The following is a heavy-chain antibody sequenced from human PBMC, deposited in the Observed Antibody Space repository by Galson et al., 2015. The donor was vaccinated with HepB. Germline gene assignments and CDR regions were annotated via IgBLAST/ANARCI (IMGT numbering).Heavy chain of an antibody. V-gene: IGHV1-69*04. CDR1: GGTFSSYA. D-gene: IGHD2-15*01. CDR3: ARDSGGYCSDGSCYPFDY. CDR2: IIPILGIA. J-gene: IGHJ4*02. Sequence: SVKVSCKASGGTFSSYAISWVRQAPGQGLEWMGRIIPILGIANYAQKFQGRVTITADKSTSTAYMELSSLRSEDTAVYYCARDSGGYCSDGSCYPFDYWGQGTLVTVSS.